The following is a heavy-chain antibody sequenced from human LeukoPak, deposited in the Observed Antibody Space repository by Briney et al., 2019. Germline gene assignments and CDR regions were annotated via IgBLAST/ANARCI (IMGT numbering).Heavy chain of an antibody. D-gene: IGHD3-10*01. J-gene: IGHJ4*02. CDR1: GGSISSYY. V-gene: IGHV4-59*08. Sequence: SETLSLTCTVSGGSISSYYWSWIRQLPGKGLEWIGYIYYSGSTNYNPSLKSRVTISVDTSKNQFSLKLSSVTAADTAVYYCAGSPYTSGYYFDYWGQGTLVTVSS. CDR3: AGSPYTSGYYFDY. CDR2: IYYSGST.